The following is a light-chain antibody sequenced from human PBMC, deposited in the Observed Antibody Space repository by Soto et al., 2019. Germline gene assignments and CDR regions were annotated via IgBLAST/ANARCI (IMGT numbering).Light chain of an antibody. V-gene: IGLV4-69*01. CDR1: SGHSSYA. CDR2: LNSDGSH. J-gene: IGLJ3*02. Sequence: QPVLTQSPSASASLGASVKLTCTLSSGHSSYAIAWHQQQPEKGPRYLMKLNSDGSHSKGDGIPDRFSGSSSGAERYPTISSLQSEDAADSYCQTWGTGIWVFGGGTKLTVL. CDR3: QTWGTGIWV.